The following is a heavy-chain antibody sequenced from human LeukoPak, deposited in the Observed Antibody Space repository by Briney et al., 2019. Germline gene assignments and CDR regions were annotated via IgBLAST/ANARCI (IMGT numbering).Heavy chain of an antibody. Sequence: PGGSLRLSCAASGFTFSSYAMSWVRQAPGKGLEWVSAISGSGGSTYYADSVKGRFTISRDNAKNTLYLQMNSLTDDDTAVYYCATAGQYRFDNWGQGTLVTVSS. V-gene: IGHV3-23*01. J-gene: IGHJ5*02. CDR2: ISGSGGST. D-gene: IGHD6-19*01. CDR3: ATAGQYRFDN. CDR1: GFTFSSYA.